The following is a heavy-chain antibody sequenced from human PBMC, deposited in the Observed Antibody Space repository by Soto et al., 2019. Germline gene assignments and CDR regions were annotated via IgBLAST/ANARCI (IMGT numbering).Heavy chain of an antibody. D-gene: IGHD2-21*02. CDR2: IDPSTSYI. V-gene: IGHV5-10-1*01. CDR1: RKSLTTHW. CDR3: ARRLSGPREEYNACYFYRLDV. J-gene: IGHJ6*02. Sequence: PGEALKISCHGARKSLTTHWITWVRQTPGKGLEGRGRIDPSTSYINYSPSFQGHVTILVDRSIRTAYLQWSWLEASDNAIYYCARRLSGPREEYNACYFYRLDVWGQGTKVTVSS.